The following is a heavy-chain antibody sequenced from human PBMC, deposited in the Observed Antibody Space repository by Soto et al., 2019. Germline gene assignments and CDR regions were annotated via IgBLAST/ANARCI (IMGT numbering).Heavy chain of an antibody. CDR3: AKDWEGSSGWYFNVDYFDY. CDR1: GGSISSYY. J-gene: IGHJ4*02. D-gene: IGHD6-19*01. V-gene: IGHV4-59*12. CDR2: IYYSGST. Sequence: SETLSLTCTVSGGSISSYYWSWIRQPPGKGLEWIGYIYYSGSTNYNPSIKSRVTISVDTSKNQLSLKLRSVTAEDTAVYYCAKDWEGSSGWYFNVDYFDYWGQGTLVTVSS.